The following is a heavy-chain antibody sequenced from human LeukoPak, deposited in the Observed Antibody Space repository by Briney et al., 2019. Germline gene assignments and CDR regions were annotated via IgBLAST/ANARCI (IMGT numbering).Heavy chain of an antibody. J-gene: IGHJ4*02. Sequence: GGSLRLSCAASGFTFSSYGMHWVRQAPGKGLEWVAVISYDGSNKYYADSVKGRFTISRDNSKNTLYLQMNSLRAEDTAVYYCAKTHNWNDDYFDYWGQGTLVTVSS. CDR1: GFTFSSYG. CDR2: ISYDGSNK. CDR3: AKTHNWNDDYFDY. D-gene: IGHD1-1*01. V-gene: IGHV3-30*18.